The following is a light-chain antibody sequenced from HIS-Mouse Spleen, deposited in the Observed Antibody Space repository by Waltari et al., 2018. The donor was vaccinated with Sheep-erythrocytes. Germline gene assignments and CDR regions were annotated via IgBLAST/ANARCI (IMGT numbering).Light chain of an antibody. J-gene: IGKJ4*01. CDR3: QQYNSYSPLT. V-gene: IGKV1-5*03. CDR2: KAS. Sequence: DIQMTQSPSTLSASVGDRVTITCRASQSISSWLAWYQQKPGKAHKLLIYKASSLESGVPSRFSGSGSGTEFTITISSLQPDDFATYYCQQYNSYSPLTFGGGTKVEIK. CDR1: QSISSW.